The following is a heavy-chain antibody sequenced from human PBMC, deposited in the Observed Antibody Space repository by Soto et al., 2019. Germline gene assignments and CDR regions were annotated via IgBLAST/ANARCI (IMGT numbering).Heavy chain of an antibody. J-gene: IGHJ3*02. CDR1: GFTFSSYS. D-gene: IGHD3-22*01. CDR3: ARDRLYYYDSSGYGVDAYDI. V-gene: IGHV3-21*01. CDR2: ISSSSSYI. Sequence: GGSLRLSCAASGFTFSSYSMNWVRQAPGKGLEWVSSISSSSSYIYYADSVKGRFTISRDNAKNSLYLQMNSLRAEDTAVYYCARDRLYYYDSSGYGVDAYDIWGQGTMVTVSS.